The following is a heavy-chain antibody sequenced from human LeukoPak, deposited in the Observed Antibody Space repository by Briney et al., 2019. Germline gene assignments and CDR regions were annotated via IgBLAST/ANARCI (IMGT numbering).Heavy chain of an antibody. CDR3: ARATGDFGRYGVDV. Sequence: PGGSLRLSCAASGFTFSSYEMKWVRQAPGKGLQWVSYISSGSNIYYADSVKGRFTISRDNAKNSLYLQMNSLRVEDTAVYYCARATGDFGRYGVDVWGQGTTITVFS. V-gene: IGHV3-48*03. D-gene: IGHD4-17*01. J-gene: IGHJ6*02. CDR2: ISSGSNI. CDR1: GFTFSSYE.